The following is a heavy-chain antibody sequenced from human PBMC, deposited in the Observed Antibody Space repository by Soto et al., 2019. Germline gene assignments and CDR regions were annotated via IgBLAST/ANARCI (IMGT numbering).Heavy chain of an antibody. CDR1: GYTFTSYG. CDR2: ISAYNGNT. Sequence: ASVKVSCKASGYTFTSYGISWVRQAPGQGLEWMGWISAYNGNTNHAQKLQGRVTMTTDTSTSTAYMELRSLRSDDTAVYYCASSTGTPLYYYYYGMDVWGQGTTVTVSS. D-gene: IGHD1-1*01. J-gene: IGHJ6*02. V-gene: IGHV1-18*01. CDR3: ASSTGTPLYYYYYGMDV.